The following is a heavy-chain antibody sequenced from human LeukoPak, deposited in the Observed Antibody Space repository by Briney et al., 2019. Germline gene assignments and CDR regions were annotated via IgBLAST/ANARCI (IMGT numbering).Heavy chain of an antibody. Sequence: SETLSLTCTVSGASINSFYWSWIRQPPGKGLEWIGYIYSSGSTNYNPSLKSRVTMSVDTSKNQFSLKLSSVTAADTAVYYCARVSGGTYPDYWGQGTLVTVSP. J-gene: IGHJ4*02. D-gene: IGHD1-26*01. CDR1: GASINSFY. V-gene: IGHV4-59*01. CDR2: IYSSGST. CDR3: ARVSGGTYPDY.